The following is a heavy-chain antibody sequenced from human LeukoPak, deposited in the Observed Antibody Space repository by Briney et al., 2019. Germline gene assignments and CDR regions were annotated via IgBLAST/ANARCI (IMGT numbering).Heavy chain of an antibody. D-gene: IGHD3-3*01. CDR2: IWYDGSNK. CDR3: ARDSAMYYDFWSGPSGMDV. V-gene: IGHV3-33*01. CDR1: GFTFSSYG. Sequence: GGSLRLSCAASGFTFSSYGMHWVRQAPGKGLEWVAVIWYDGSNKYYADSVKGRFTISRDNSKNRLYLQMNSLRAEDTAVYYCARDSAMYYDFWSGPSGMDVWGQGTTVTVSS. J-gene: IGHJ6*02.